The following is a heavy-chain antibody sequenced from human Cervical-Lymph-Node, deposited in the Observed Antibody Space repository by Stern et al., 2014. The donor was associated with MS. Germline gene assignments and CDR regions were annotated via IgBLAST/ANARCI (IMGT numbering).Heavy chain of an antibody. J-gene: IGHJ4*02. CDR1: GYTLTSYY. Sequence: QLVQSGAEVKKPGASVKVSCKASGYTLTSYYMHWVRQAPGQGLEWMGTINPSGGSTKYAQKFQGRVTMTRDTSTSTVYMELSSLRPEDTAVYYCARDSTVALAPLDYWGQGTLVTVSS. V-gene: IGHV1-46*01. CDR2: INPSGGST. CDR3: ARDSTVALAPLDY. D-gene: IGHD4-23*01.